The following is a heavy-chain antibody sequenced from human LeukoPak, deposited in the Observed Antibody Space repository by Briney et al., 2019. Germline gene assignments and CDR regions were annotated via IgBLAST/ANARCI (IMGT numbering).Heavy chain of an antibody. J-gene: IGHJ4*02. CDR3: ARRIAAAAPDY. D-gene: IGHD6-13*01. CDR1: GGSFSGYY. Sequence: SETLSLTCAVYGGSFSGYYWSWIRQPPGKGLEWIGEINHSGSTNYNPSLKSRVTISVDTSKNQFSLKLSSVTAADTAVYYCARRIAAAAPDYWGQGTLVTVSS. CDR2: INHSGST. V-gene: IGHV4-34*01.